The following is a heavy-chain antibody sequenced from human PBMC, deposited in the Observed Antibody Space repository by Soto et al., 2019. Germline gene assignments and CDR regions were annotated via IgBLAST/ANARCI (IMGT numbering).Heavy chain of an antibody. Sequence: QAQLVESGGGVVQPGRSQRLSCAASAFTFSDYAMHWVRQAPGKGLEWLALISDDGSDQYYADSVKGRFTISRDNSKNTLYLQMSSLRAEDTALYYCTRKWYGQLGEGWFDPWGQGTLVTVSS. CDR2: ISDDGSDQ. CDR1: AFTFSDYA. CDR3: TRKWYGQLGEGWFDP. J-gene: IGHJ5*02. V-gene: IGHV3-30-3*01. D-gene: IGHD3-10*01.